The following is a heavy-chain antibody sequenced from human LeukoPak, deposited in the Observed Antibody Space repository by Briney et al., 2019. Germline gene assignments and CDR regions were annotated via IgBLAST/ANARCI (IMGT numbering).Heavy chain of an antibody. J-gene: IGHJ4*02. D-gene: IGHD6-19*01. V-gene: IGHV3-48*03. CDR1: GFTFSSYE. CDR2: ISGSGSTI. Sequence: GGSLRLSCAASGFTFSSYEMNWVRQAPGKELEWISYISGSGSTIYYADSVKGRFTISRDNAKNSLYLQMNSLRAEDTAVYYCARDTSGWYKRFDYWGQGTLVTVSS. CDR3: ARDTSGWYKRFDY.